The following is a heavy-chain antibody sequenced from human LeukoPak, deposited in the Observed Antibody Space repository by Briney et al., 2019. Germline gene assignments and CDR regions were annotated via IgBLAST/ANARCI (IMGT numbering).Heavy chain of an antibody. CDR3: ARDLYYDSSGYQPSGY. CDR1: GFTFSSYS. CDR2: ISSSSSTI. V-gene: IGHV3-48*04. J-gene: IGHJ4*02. D-gene: IGHD3-22*01. Sequence: GGSLRLSCAASGFTFSSYSMNWVRQAPGKGLEWVSYISSSSSTIYYADSVKGRFTISRDNAKNSLYLQMNSLRAEDTAVYYCARDLYYDSSGYQPSGYWGQGTLVTVSS.